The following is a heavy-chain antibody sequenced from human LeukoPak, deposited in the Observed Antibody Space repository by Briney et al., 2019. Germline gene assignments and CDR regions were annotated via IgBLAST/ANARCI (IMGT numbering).Heavy chain of an antibody. Sequence: GGSLRLSCAASGFPFSSYWIHWVRQAPGKGLVWVSRINSDGSSTSYADSVKGRFTISRDNAKNTLYLQMNSLRAEDTAVYYCARVMCDSSGYYYVGFDYWGQGTLVTVSS. V-gene: IGHV3-74*01. J-gene: IGHJ4*02. CDR3: ARVMCDSSGYYYVGFDY. D-gene: IGHD3-22*01. CDR2: INSDGSST. CDR1: GFPFSSYW.